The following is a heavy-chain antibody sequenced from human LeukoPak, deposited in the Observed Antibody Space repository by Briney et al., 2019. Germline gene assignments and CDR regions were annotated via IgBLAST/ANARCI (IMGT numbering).Heavy chain of an antibody. Sequence: SGPTLVNPTQTLTLTCTFSGFSLSTSGMRGSWIRQPPGKALEWLARIDWDDDKFYSTSLKTRLTISKDTSKNQVVPTMTNMDPVDTATYYCARIGTGYYFDYWGQGTLVTVSS. V-gene: IGHV2-70*04. CDR2: IDWDDDK. J-gene: IGHJ4*02. CDR3: ARIGTGYYFDY. CDR1: GFSLSTSGMR.